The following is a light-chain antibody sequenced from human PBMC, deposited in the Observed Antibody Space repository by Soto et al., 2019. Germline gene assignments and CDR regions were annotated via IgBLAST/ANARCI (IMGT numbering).Light chain of an antibody. CDR1: QSVSTY. V-gene: IGKV3-11*01. J-gene: IGKJ4*01. CDR3: QQRSIWPLT. Sequence: EIVLTQSPATLSLSPGERATLSCRASQSVSTYLAWYQQKPGQTPRLLIYDASNMATGIPSRFSGSRSGTDFTLTISSLEPEDFAVYYCQQRSIWPLTFGGGTKVEIK. CDR2: DAS.